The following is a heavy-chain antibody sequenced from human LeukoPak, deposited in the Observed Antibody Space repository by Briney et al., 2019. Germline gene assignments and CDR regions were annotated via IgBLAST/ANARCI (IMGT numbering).Heavy chain of an antibody. Sequence: GGSLRLSCAASGFTFSSYAMSWVRQAPGKGLEWVSAISGSGGSTNYADSVKGRFTISRDNSKNTLYLQMNSLRAEDTAVYYCARDTTDYGDYGGTFFYYYGMDVWGQGTTVTVSS. CDR3: ARDTTDYGDYGGTFFYYYGMDV. CDR1: GFTFSSYA. J-gene: IGHJ6*02. D-gene: IGHD4-17*01. CDR2: ISGSGGST. V-gene: IGHV3-23*01.